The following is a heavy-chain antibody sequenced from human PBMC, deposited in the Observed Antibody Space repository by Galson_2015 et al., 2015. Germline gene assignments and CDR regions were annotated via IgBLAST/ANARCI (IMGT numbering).Heavy chain of an antibody. J-gene: IGHJ4*02. CDR1: GGSISSGNYF. CDR2: IYTSGST. Sequence: TLSLTCTVSGGSISSGNYFWTWIRQPAGKGLEWIGRIYTSGSTNYNPSLKSRVTISLDTSKNQFSLKLSSVTAADTAVYHCARGLQHADYWGQGTLVTVSS. V-gene: IGHV4-61*02. CDR3: ARGLQHADY. D-gene: IGHD5-24*01.